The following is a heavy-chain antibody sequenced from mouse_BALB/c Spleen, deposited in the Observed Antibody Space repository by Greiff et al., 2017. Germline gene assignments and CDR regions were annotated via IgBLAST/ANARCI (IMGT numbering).Heavy chain of an antibody. CDR3: ARVVRRLRALSFDY. J-gene: IGHJ2*01. Sequence: EVHLVESGGGLVQPGGSLKLSCAASGFTFSSYGMSWVRQTPDKRLELVATINSNGGSTYYPDSVKGRFTISRDNAKNTLYLQMSSLKSEDTAMYYCARVVRRLRALSFDYWGQGTTLTVSS. CDR2: INSNGGST. V-gene: IGHV5-6-3*01. CDR1: GFTFSSYG. D-gene: IGHD1-2*01.